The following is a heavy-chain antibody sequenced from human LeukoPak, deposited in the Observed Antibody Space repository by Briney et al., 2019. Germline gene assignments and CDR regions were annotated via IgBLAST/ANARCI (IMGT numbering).Heavy chain of an antibody. CDR3: AKHGSFGNWYFDL. CDR2: VSGSGSTT. Sequence: GGSLRLSCSASGFTFSSDAMHWVRQAPGKGLEWVSVVSGSGSTTYYADSVKGRFTISRDTSKNTLYLQMNSLRAEDTAVYYCAKHGSFGNWYFDLWGRGTLVTVSS. CDR1: GFTFSSDA. V-gene: IGHV3-23*01. D-gene: IGHD3-3*02. J-gene: IGHJ2*01.